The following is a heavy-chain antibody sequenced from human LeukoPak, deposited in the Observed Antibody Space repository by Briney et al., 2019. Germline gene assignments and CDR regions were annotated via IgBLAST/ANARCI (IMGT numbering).Heavy chain of an antibody. CDR2: IYYSGST. D-gene: IGHD3-16*02. V-gene: IGHV4-39*01. Sequence: SETLSLTCIVSDGSISSGRYYWGWIGQPPGKGLEGIGSIYYSGSTNYNPSLKSRVTISVDTSNNQFSLKLSSLTAADTAVYYCARGDYLWGSYLGYWGQGTLVTVSS. J-gene: IGHJ4*02. CDR1: DGSISSGRYY. CDR3: ARGDYLWGSYLGY.